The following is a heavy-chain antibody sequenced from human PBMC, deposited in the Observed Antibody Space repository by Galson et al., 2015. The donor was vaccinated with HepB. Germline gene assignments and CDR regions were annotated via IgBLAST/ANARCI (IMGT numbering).Heavy chain of an antibody. Sequence: SLRLSCAASGFTLNNHTMHWVRQAPGNGLEWVSMISYDGVNKYFAGSVKGRFTISRDNSKKTLYLQRNSLRTEDTAVYYCARGTTDYDFGYYYSMDVWGPGTTVTVSS. CDR1: GFTLNNHT. V-gene: IGHV3-30-3*01. CDR3: ARGTTDYDFGYYYSMDV. CDR2: ISYDGVNK. J-gene: IGHJ6*02. D-gene: IGHD4/OR15-4a*01.